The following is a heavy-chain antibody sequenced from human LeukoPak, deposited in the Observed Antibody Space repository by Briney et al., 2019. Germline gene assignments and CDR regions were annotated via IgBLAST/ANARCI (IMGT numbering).Heavy chain of an antibody. Sequence: GRSLRLSCAAAGFTFSNYGMHWVRQAPGKGLEWVAVISSEGGTTYYADSVKGRFTISRDNSRNTLFLQMDSLRPEDTAVYYCAKEGTARISPWYDNWAQGTLVTASS. D-gene: IGHD2-15*01. J-gene: IGHJ4*02. CDR2: ISSEGGTT. CDR1: GFTFSNYG. V-gene: IGHV3-30*18. CDR3: AKEGTARISPWYDN.